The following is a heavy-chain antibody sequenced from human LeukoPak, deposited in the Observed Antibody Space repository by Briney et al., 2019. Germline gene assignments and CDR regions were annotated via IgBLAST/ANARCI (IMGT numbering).Heavy chain of an antibody. CDR2: INHSGSN. V-gene: IGHV4-34*01. D-gene: IGHD3-3*01. CDR1: GGSFSDYS. Sequence: PSETLSLTCAVYGGSFSDYSWTWIRHPPGTGLQWIGEINHSGSNNNNPSLMSRVIMSVDTYKNQISLKVSSVTAADTAVYYCARGNFWRGTGNMDVWGKGTTVTVSS. J-gene: IGHJ6*03. CDR3: ARGNFWRGTGNMDV.